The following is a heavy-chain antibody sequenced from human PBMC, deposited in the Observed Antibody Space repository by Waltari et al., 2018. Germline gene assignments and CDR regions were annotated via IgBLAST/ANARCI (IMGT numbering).Heavy chain of an antibody. CDR2: INPRGGST. CDR1: GYTFTSYY. CDR3: ARVLRWEGDY. D-gene: IGHD4-17*01. J-gene: IGHJ4*02. Sequence: QVQLVQSGAEVKKPGASVKVSCKASGYTFTSYYMHWVRQAPGQGLEWMGIINPRGGSTSYAQKFQGRGTMTRDTSTSTVYMELSSLRSEDTAVYYCARVLRWEGDYWGQGTLVTVSS. V-gene: IGHV1-46*01.